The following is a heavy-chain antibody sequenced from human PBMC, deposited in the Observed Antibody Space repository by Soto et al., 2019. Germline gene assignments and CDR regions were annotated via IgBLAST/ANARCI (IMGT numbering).Heavy chain of an antibody. Sequence: ESGPTLVNPTQTLTLTCPFSGFSLSTSGVGVGWIRQPPGKALEWLALIYWDDDKRYSPSLKSRLTITKDTSKNQVVLTMTNMDPVDTATYYCAHTYCSSTSCYAPPYYFDYWGQGTLVTVSS. D-gene: IGHD2-2*01. CDR2: IYWDDDK. CDR3: AHTYCSSTSCYAPPYYFDY. V-gene: IGHV2-5*02. CDR1: GFSLSTSGVG. J-gene: IGHJ4*02.